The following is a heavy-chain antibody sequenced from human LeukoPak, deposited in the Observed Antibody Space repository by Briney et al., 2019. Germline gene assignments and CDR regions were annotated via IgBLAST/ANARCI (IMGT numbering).Heavy chain of an antibody. J-gene: IGHJ4*02. CDR3: ARDRSYSYDY. D-gene: IGHD5-18*01. CDR2: INPNSGGT. CDR1: GYTFTVYY. V-gene: IGHV1-2*02. Sequence: ASLKVSCKPSGYTFTVYYIHSVRQAPGQGAEWMGWINPNSGGTNYAQKFQGRVTMTRDTSFSTAYMELSSLKSDDTAVFYCARDRSYSYDYWGQGTLVTVSS.